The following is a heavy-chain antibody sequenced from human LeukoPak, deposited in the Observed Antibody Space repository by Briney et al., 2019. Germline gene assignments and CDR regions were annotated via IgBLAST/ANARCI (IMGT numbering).Heavy chain of an antibody. CDR3: VRGLWGSGIY. CDR2: KNPYSGKS. CDR1: GYTFISHD. V-gene: IGHV1-8*01. J-gene: IGHJ4*02. Sequence: GASVKVPRKASGYTFISHDNNWVRQVTGKGPEGMGWKNPYSGKSGFERKFQDRVTLTSSTSANTAYMDVGSLRPEDTAVYECVRGLWGSGIYWGRGTLVTVAS. D-gene: IGHD7-27*01.